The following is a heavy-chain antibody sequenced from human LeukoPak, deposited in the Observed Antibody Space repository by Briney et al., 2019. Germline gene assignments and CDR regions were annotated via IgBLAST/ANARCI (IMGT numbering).Heavy chain of an antibody. J-gene: IGHJ6*01. CDR1: LYSFTSYG. CDR3: ARYGDIVVVPAAISLGMDV. Sequence: SVTVSYKASLYSFTSYGMIWLRQAPAPASEGMGLISAYNFNTKYAQKLQGRVTMTTDTSTSTAYMELRSLRSDDTAVYYCARYGDIVVVPAAISLGMDVWGQGTTVTVSS. V-gene: IGHV1-18*01. D-gene: IGHD2-2*02. CDR2: ISAYNFNT.